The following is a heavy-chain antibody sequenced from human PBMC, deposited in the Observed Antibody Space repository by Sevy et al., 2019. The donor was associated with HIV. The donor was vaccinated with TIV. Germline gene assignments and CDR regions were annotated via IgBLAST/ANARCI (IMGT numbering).Heavy chain of an antibody. J-gene: IGHJ4*02. CDR2: ISAYNGNT. CDR3: ARDWSPRDYYGSGSYSY. V-gene: IGHV1-18*01. Sequence: ASVKVSCKASGYTFTSYGISWVRQAPGQGLEWMGWISAYNGNTNYAQKLQGRVTMTTDTSTSTADMELRSLRSDDTAVYYCARDWSPRDYYGSGSYSYWGQGTLVTVSS. D-gene: IGHD3-10*01. CDR1: GYTFTSYG.